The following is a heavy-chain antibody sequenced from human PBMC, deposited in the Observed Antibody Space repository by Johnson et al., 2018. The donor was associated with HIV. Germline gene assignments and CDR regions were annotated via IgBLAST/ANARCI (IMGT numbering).Heavy chain of an antibody. V-gene: IGHV3-30*04. CDR3: AREKIRAFDI. CDR2: ISYDGSDK. Sequence: HVQLVESGGGVVQPGRSLRLSCAASGFTFSSYAMHWVRQAPAKGLEWVAVISYDGSDKYYAASVKGRFTISRDSSKNTLYLQMNSLRAEDTAVYYCAREKIRAFDIWGQGTMVTVSS. J-gene: IGHJ3*02. CDR1: GFTFSSYA.